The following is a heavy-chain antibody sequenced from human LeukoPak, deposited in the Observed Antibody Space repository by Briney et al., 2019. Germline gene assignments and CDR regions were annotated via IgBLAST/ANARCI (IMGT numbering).Heavy chain of an antibody. CDR3: TTLSWFSY. V-gene: IGHV1-24*01. CDR2: FEPEDGET. CDR1: GYTLTEIS. Sequence: ASVTASSKVSGYTLTEISIHWVRQAPGKGLEWMGGFEPEDGETIYAQKFQGRVTMTDDTSTDTAYMELSSLRSEDTAVYYCTTLSWFSYWGKGSLVTVSS. J-gene: IGHJ4*02. D-gene: IGHD3-10*01.